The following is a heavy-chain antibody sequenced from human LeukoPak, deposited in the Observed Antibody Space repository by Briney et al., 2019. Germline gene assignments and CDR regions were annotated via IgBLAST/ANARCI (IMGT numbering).Heavy chain of an antibody. V-gene: IGHV5-51*01. D-gene: IGHD4-17*01. CDR2: IYPGDSDT. CDR1: GYTFADYW. CDR3: ARHPKIMTTVTPIYGMDV. J-gene: IGHJ6*02. Sequence: GESLKISCKVSGYTFADYWIGWVRQMPGKGLEWMGIIYPGDSDTRYSPSFQGQVTISADKSISTAYLQWSSLKASDTAMYYCARHPKIMTTVTPIYGMDVWGQGTTVTVSS.